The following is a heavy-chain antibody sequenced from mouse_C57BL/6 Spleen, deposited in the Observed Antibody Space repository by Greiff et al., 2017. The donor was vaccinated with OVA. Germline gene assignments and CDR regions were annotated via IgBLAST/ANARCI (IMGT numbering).Heavy chain of an antibody. Sequence: EVQLQQSGAELVRPGASVKLSCTASGFNIQDDYMHWVKPRPEQGLEWIGWIDPENGDTEYASKFQGKATITADTSSNTAYLQLSSLTSEDTAVYYCTTGAYGNHYFDYWGQGTTLTVSS. CDR1: GFNIQDDY. V-gene: IGHV14-4*01. D-gene: IGHD2-1*01. J-gene: IGHJ2*01. CDR2: IDPENGDT. CDR3: TTGAYGNHYFDY.